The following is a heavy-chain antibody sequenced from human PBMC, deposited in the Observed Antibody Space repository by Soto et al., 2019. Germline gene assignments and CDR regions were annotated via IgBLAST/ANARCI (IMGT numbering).Heavy chain of an antibody. CDR3: ARALLSHSYDSGGYDSYFHAMDV. J-gene: IGHJ6*02. V-gene: IGHV1-69*06. CDR2: IIPISETT. D-gene: IGHD3-22*01. Sequence: SVKVSCKASGGTFSSLCINWVRQAPGQGLEWMGGIIPISETTNYAQIFQGRVSIVADISTSTAYMELSRLRSEDTAVYYCARALLSHSYDSGGYDSYFHAMDVWGQGTPVTVSS. CDR1: GGTFSSLC.